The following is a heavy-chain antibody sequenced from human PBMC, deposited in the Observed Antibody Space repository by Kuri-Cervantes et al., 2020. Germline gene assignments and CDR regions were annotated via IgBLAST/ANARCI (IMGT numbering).Heavy chain of an antibody. CDR2: ISSDSRYI. CDR1: GFTFNSYA. V-gene: IGHV3-21*01. J-gene: IGHJ6*02. Sequence: GGSLRLSCAASGFTFNSYAMKWVRQAPGKGLEWVSAISSDSRYIYYADSVKGRFTISRDNAKNSLFLQMNSLRAEDTAVYYCAKDIGYCSSTSCYTNYYYGMDVWGQGTTVTVSS. CDR3: AKDIGYCSSTSCYTNYYYGMDV. D-gene: IGHD2-2*02.